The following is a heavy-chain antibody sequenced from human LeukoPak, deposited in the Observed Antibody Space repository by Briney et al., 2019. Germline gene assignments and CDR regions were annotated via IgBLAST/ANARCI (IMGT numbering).Heavy chain of an antibody. CDR1: GFPFSSYA. J-gene: IGHJ4*02. CDR3: AKDRAVAGTRGFDY. CDR2: ISGSGGST. D-gene: IGHD6-19*01. Sequence: PGGSLRLSCAASGFPFSSYALSWIRQAPGKGLEWVSAISGSGGSTYYADSVKGRFTISRDNSKNTLYLQMTSLRAEDTAIYYCAKDRAVAGTRGFDYWGQGTLVTVSS. V-gene: IGHV3-23*01.